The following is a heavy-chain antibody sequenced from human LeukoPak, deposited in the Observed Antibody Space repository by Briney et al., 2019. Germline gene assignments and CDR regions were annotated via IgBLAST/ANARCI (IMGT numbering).Heavy chain of an antibody. CDR1: GYSISSGYQ. D-gene: IGHD2-2*01. V-gene: IGHV4-38-2*02. CDR3: ARDPRWLTPDCTSASCYENYFDP. Sequence: PSETLSLTCVVSGYSISSGYQWAWIRQSPGKGLEWIGSLYHSGSATYNPSLKSRVTISVETSKNQFSLNLYSVTAADTAVYYCARDPRWLTPDCTSASCYENYFDPWGQGTLVTVSS. CDR2: LYHSGSA. J-gene: IGHJ5*02.